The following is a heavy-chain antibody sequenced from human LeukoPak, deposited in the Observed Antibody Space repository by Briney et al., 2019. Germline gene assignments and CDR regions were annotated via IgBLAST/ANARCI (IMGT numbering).Heavy chain of an antibody. CDR3: ARVGDYYDSSGYYYGY. CDR1: GYTFTGYY. D-gene: IGHD3-22*01. Sequence: ASVKVSCKASGYTFTGYYMHWVRQAPGQGLEWMGWINPNSGGTNYAQKFQGRVTMTRDTSISTAYMELSRLRSDDTAVYYCARVGDYYDSSGYYYGYWGQGTLVTVSS. J-gene: IGHJ4*02. CDR2: INPNSGGT. V-gene: IGHV1-2*02.